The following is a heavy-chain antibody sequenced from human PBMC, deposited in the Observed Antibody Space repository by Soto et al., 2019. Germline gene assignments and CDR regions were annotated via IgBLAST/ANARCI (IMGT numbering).Heavy chain of an antibody. D-gene: IGHD2-21*01. Sequence: EVQLVESGGGLVQPGGSLTLSCAASGFTFSKYWMTWVRQAPGKGLEGVANIKPDGSEEYYVDSVKGRFTISRDNARNSLYLQMNSLRGEDTAVYYCTRDLNHDCGPWGQGTQVTVSS. CDR1: GFTFSKYW. V-gene: IGHV3-7*04. J-gene: IGHJ5*02. CDR3: TRDLNHDCGP. CDR2: IKPDGSEE.